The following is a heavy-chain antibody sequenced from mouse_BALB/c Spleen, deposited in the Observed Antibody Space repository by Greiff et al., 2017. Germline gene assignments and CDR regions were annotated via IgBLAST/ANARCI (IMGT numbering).Heavy chain of an antibody. CDR2: ISSGGSYT. CDR3: AGGITTFDY. CDR1: GFTFSSYG. Sequence: EVQLVESGGGLVKPGGSLKLSCAASGFTFSSYGMSWVRQTPDKRLEWVATISSGGSYTYYPDSVKGRFTISRDNAKNTLYLQMSSLKSEDTAMYYCAGGITTFDYWGQGTTLTVSS. J-gene: IGHJ2*01. D-gene: IGHD2-4*01. V-gene: IGHV5-6*01.